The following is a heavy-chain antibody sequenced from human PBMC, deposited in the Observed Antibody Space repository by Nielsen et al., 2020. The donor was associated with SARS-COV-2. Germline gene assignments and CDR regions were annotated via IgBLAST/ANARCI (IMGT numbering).Heavy chain of an antibody. CDR2: ISSSSSYI. CDR3: ARDLAPGDILTGYLRSSFDY. J-gene: IGHJ4*02. V-gene: IGHV3-21*01. Sequence: GESLKISCAASGFTFSSYSMNWVRQAPGKGLEWVSSISSSSSYIYYADSVKGRFTISRDNAKNSLYLQMNSLRAEDTAVYYCARDLAPGDILTGYLRSSFDYWGQGTLVTVSS. CDR1: GFTFSSYS. D-gene: IGHD3-9*01.